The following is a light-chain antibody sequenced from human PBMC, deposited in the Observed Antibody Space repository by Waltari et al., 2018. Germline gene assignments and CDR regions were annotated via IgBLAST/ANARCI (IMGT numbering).Light chain of an antibody. V-gene: IGKV3-15*01. J-gene: IGKJ2*01. Sequence: EIVMTQSPATLSVSPGERATLSCRASQSVSSNLAWYQQTPGQAPRLLIYGASTMATGIPARFSGSGSGTEFTLTISSMQSEDFAVYYCQQYNNWPPLYTFGQGTKLEIK. CDR2: GAS. CDR1: QSVSSN. CDR3: QQYNNWPPLYT.